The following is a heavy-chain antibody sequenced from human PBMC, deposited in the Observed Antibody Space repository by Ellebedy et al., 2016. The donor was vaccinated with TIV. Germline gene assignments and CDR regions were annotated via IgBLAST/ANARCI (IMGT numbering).Heavy chain of an antibody. CDR1: GGSISSGDYY. J-gene: IGHJ5*02. D-gene: IGHD3-10*01. V-gene: IGHV4-30-4*01. CDR3: AREFRSRIGMVRGAEWFDP. CDR2: IYYSGST. Sequence: MPSETLSLTCTVSGGSISSGDYYWSWIRQPPGKGLEWIGYIYYSGSTYYNPSLKSRVTISVDTSKNQFSLKLSSVTAADTAVYYCAREFRSRIGMVRGAEWFDPWGQGTLVTVSS.